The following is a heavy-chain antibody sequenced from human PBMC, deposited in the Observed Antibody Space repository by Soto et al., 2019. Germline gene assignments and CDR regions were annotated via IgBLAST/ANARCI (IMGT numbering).Heavy chain of an antibody. D-gene: IGHD5-12*01. CDR3: AVPPGDGYPNYGMDV. CDR2: IDPSDSYT. Sequence: PGASLKISCKGSGYSFTSYWISWVRQMPGKGLEWMGRIDPSDSYTNYSPSFQGHVTISADKSISTAYLQWSSLKASDTAMYYCAVPPGDGYPNYGMDVWGQGTTVTVSS. CDR1: GYSFTSYW. V-gene: IGHV5-10-1*01. J-gene: IGHJ6*02.